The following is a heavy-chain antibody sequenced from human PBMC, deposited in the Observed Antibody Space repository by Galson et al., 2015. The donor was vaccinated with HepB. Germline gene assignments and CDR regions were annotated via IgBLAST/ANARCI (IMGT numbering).Heavy chain of an antibody. CDR2: INSDGSST. D-gene: IGHD5-24*01. V-gene: IGHV3-74*01. CDR3: ARERGTEGWLQLPSDYYYGMDV. Sequence: SLRLSCAASGFTFSSYWMHWVRQVPGKGLVWVSRINSDGSSTSYADSVKGRFTISRDNAKNTLYLQMNSLRAEDTAVYYCARERGTEGWLQLPSDYYYGMDVWGQGTTVTVSS. CDR1: GFTFSSYW. J-gene: IGHJ6*02.